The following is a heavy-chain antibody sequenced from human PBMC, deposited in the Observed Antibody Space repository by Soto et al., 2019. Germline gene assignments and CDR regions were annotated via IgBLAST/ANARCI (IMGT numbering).Heavy chain of an antibody. Sequence: SETLSLTCAVSGGSISSGGYSWSWIRQPPGKGLEWIGYIYHSGSTYYNPSLKSRVTISVDRSKNQFSLKLSSVTAADTAVYYCARVYHGSGCYYNRDWFDPRGRGTLVP. CDR2: IYHSGST. CDR1: GGSISSGGYS. J-gene: IGHJ5*02. V-gene: IGHV4-30-2*01. D-gene: IGHD3-10*01. CDR3: ARVYHGSGCYYNRDWFDP.